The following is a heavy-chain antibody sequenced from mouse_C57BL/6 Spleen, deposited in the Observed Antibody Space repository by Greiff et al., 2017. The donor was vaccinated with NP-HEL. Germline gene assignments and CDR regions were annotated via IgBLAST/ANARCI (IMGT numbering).Heavy chain of an antibody. CDR2: ISSGGSYT. V-gene: IGHV5-6*01. D-gene: IGHD1-1*01. CDR1: GFTFSSYG. CDR3: ARQTTVPLYYAMDY. Sequence: EVQRVESGGDLVKPGGSLKLSCAASGFTFSSYGMSWVRQTPDKRLEWVATISSGGSYTYYPDSVKGRFTISRDNAKNTLYLQMSSLKSEDTAMYYCARQTTVPLYYAMDYWGQGTSVTVST. J-gene: IGHJ4*01.